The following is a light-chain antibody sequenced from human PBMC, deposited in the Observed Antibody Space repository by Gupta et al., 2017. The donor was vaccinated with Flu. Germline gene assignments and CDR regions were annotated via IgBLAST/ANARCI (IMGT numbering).Light chain of an antibody. J-gene: IGKJ3*01. V-gene: IGKV1-33*01. CDR2: DAS. CDR1: QDISNY. Sequence: LNMTQSPSSLSASVGDRVTSTCQASQDISNYLNWYQQKPGKGPKLLIYDASNLETRVPSRFSGSGSGTDFTFTISSLQPEDIATYYCQQYDNLPSFTFGPGTKVDIK. CDR3: QQYDNLPSFT.